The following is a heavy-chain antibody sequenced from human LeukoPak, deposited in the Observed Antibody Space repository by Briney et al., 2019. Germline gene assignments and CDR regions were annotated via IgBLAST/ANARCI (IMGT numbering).Heavy chain of an antibody. CDR2: SSSTI. D-gene: IGHD4-17*01. J-gene: IGHJ4*02. CDR3: ASRHDYGDSDY. CDR1: GFTFSSYS. Sequence: GGSLRLSCAASGFTFSSYSMSSSSTIHYADSVKGRFTISRDNAKNSLYLQMNSLRAEDTAVYYCASRHDYGDSDYWGQGTLVTVSS. V-gene: IGHV3-48*01.